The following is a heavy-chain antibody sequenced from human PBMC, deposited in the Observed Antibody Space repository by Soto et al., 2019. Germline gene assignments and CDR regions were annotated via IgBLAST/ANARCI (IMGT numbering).Heavy chain of an antibody. J-gene: IGHJ6*02. CDR2: ISAYNGNT. CDR1: GYTFTSYG. Sequence: QVQLVQSGAEVKKPGASVKVSCKASGYTFTSYGISWVRQAPGQGLEWMGWISAYNGNTNYAQKLQGRVTMTTDTPTRTAYMELRSLRSDDTAVDYCAREGNFHCSSTSCRYADYGMDVWGQGTTVTVSS. CDR3: AREGNFHCSSTSCRYADYGMDV. D-gene: IGHD2-2*01. V-gene: IGHV1-18*01.